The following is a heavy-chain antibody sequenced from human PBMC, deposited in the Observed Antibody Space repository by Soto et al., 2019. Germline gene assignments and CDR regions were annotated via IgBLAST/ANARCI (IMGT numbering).Heavy chain of an antibody. CDR2: ISGSGGST. CDR1: GFTFSSYA. J-gene: IGHJ4*02. CDR3: AKRPSSGWYSLKYFDY. V-gene: IGHV3-23*01. Sequence: GGSLRLSCAASGFTFSSYAMSWVRQAPGKGLEWVSAISGSGGSTYYADSVKGRFTISRDNSKNTLYLQMNSLRAEDTAVYYCAKRPSSGWYSLKYFDYWGQGTLVTVSS. D-gene: IGHD6-19*01.